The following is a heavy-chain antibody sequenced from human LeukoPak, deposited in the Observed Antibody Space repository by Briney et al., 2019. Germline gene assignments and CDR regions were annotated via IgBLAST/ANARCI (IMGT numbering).Heavy chain of an antibody. V-gene: IGHV3-23*01. D-gene: IGHD5-24*01. CDR2: ISGSGGST. Sequence: GGSLRLSCAASGFTFSSYAMSWVRQAPGKGLEWVSAISGSGGSTYYADSVKGRFTISRDNSKNTLYLQMNRLRAEDTAVFYCAKDSGAMATVYWYFDLWGRGTLVTVSS. J-gene: IGHJ2*01. CDR1: GFTFSSYA. CDR3: AKDSGAMATVYWYFDL.